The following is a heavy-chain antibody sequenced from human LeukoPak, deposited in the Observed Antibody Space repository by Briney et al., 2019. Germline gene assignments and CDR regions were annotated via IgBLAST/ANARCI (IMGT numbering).Heavy chain of an antibody. CDR2: ISYDGSNK. CDR3: AKALAQYDLRSGYSNCFDP. D-gene: IGHD3-3*01. V-gene: IGHV3-30-3*01. Sequence: PGGSLRLSCAASGFTFSSYAMHWVRQAPGKGLEWVAVISYDGSNKYYADSVKGRFTISRDNSKNTLYLQMNSLRAGDTAVYYCAKALAQYDLRSGYSNCFDPWGQGTLVTVSS. CDR1: GFTFSSYA. J-gene: IGHJ5*02.